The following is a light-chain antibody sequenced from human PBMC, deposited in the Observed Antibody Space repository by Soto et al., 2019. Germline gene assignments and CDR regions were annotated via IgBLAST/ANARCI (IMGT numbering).Light chain of an antibody. CDR2: EDN. CDR1: SGSIASNY. J-gene: IGLJ2*01. Sequence: NFMLTQPHSVSESPGKTVTISCTRSSGSIASNYVQWYQQRPGSAPTTVIYEDNQRPSGVPDRFSGSIDSSSNSASLTISGLKPEDEADSYCQSYDSSSDVVFGGGTQLTVL. V-gene: IGLV6-57*04. CDR3: QSYDSSSDVV.